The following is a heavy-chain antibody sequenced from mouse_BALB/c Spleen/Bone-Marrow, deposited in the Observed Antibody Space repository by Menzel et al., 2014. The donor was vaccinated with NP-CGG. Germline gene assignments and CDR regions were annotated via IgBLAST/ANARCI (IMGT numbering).Heavy chain of an antibody. V-gene: IGHV3-2*02. CDR2: ISYSGST. D-gene: IGHD2-4*01. CDR1: GYSITRDYA. Sequence: EVKLQESGPGLVKPSQSLSLTCIATGYSITRDYAWNWIRQFPGNKLEWMGYISYSGSTTYNPSLESRISITRDTSKNQFFLQLNSVTTEDTATYYCARSSSYDYDVGFAYWGQGTLVTVSA. CDR3: ARSSSYDYDVGFAY. J-gene: IGHJ3*01.